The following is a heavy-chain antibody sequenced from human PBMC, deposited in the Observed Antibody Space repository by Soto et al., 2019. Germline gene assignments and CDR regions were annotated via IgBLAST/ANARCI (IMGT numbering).Heavy chain of an antibody. D-gene: IGHD1-26*01. CDR1: GDDFNSYS. CDR2: IIPMDDTT. CDR3: ARSFYTGSGGPFDY. Sequence: VQLVQSGAEVQRPGSSVRVSCKASGDDFNSYSLNWVRQAPGQGLEWIGEIIPMDDTTEYSQRFQGTVTITADKSTSTSYMELNSLRFEDTAVYYCARSFYTGSGGPFDYWGQGTLVTVSS. V-gene: IGHV1-69*06. J-gene: IGHJ4*02.